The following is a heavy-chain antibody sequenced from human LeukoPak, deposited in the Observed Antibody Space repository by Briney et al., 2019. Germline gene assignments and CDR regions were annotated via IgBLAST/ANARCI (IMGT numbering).Heavy chain of an antibody. Sequence: PVKVSCKASGGTFSSYAISWVRQAPGQGLEWMGGIIPIFGTANYAQKFQGRVTITADESTSTAYMELSSLRSEDTAVYYCARTDVNYDYVWGTSPAYYFDYWGQGTLVTVSS. CDR2: IIPIFGTA. CDR1: GGTFSSYA. V-gene: IGHV1-69*13. CDR3: ARTDVNYDYVWGTSPAYYFDY. D-gene: IGHD3-16*01. J-gene: IGHJ4*02.